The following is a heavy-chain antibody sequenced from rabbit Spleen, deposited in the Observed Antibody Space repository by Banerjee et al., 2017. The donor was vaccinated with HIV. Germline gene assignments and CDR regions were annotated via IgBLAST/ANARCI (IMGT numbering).Heavy chain of an antibody. J-gene: IGHJ4*01. CDR2: IDTGDSNI. V-gene: IGHV1S40*01. D-gene: IGHD6-1*01. CDR1: GFSFSSGND. Sequence: QSLEESGGGLVKPGASLTLTCTASGFSFSSGNDMCWVRQAPGKGLEWIGCIDTGDSNIDYASWAKGRFTISKTSSTMDLQMTSLTAADTATYFCARNYYTYGYAGVAYALNLWGQGTLVTVS. CDR3: ARNYYTYGYAGVAYALNL.